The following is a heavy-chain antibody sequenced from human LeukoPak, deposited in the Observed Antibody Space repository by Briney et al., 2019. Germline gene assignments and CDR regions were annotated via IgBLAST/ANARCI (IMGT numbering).Heavy chain of an antibody. V-gene: IGHV4-59*01. Sequence: SETLSPTCTVSGGSISSYYWSWIRQPPPKGLEWIGYIYYSGGTNYNPSPKSRVTISLDTSKNQFSRELSSVTAADTAVYYCASDHGSGGIDYWGQGTLVTVSS. CDR1: GGSISSYY. CDR3: ASDHGSGGIDY. CDR2: IYYSGGT. D-gene: IGHD3-10*01. J-gene: IGHJ4*02.